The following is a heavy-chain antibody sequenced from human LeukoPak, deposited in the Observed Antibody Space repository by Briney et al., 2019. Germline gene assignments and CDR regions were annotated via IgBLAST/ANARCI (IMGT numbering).Heavy chain of an antibody. J-gene: IGHJ5*02. V-gene: IGHV4-61*02. Sequence: PSETLPLTCTVSGGSISSGSHYWSWIRQPAGKGLEWIGRIYSSGNTNYNPSLKSRVTISLDTSKSQFSLNLSSVTAADTAAYYCAGEVGGSWFDPWGLGTLVTVSS. CDR1: GGSISSGSHY. D-gene: IGHD1-26*01. CDR2: IYSSGNT. CDR3: AGEVGGSWFDP.